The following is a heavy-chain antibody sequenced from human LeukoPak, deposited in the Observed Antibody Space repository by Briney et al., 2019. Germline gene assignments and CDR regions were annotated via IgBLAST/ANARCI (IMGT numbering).Heavy chain of an antibody. Sequence: ASVKVSCKASGYTFINYGITWVRQAPGQGLEWMGWTSPYNGDTKYAQKLQGRVSVTRDTSISTAYMELSRLRSDDTAVYYCARGGYDILTGLGSPFDPWGQGTLVTVSS. CDR2: TSPYNGDT. CDR3: ARGGYDILTGLGSPFDP. CDR1: GYTFINYG. V-gene: IGHV1-18*01. J-gene: IGHJ5*02. D-gene: IGHD3-9*01.